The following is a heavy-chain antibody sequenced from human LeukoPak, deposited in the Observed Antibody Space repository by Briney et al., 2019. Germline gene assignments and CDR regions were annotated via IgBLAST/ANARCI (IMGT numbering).Heavy chain of an antibody. Sequence: GRSLRLSCAASGFTFSSYGMHWVRQAPGKGLEWVANIHPDGHEQYYAAAVRGRFTITRDSAKKALYLQMNSLRLEDTAVYYCASERPSSSWYDYWGQGTLVTVSS. CDR2: IHPDGHEQ. D-gene: IGHD6-13*01. J-gene: IGHJ4*02. CDR3: ASERPSSSWYDY. V-gene: IGHV3-7*01. CDR1: GFTFSSYG.